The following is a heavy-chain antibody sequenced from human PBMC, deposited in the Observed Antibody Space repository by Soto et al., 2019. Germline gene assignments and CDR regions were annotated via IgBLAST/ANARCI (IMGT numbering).Heavy chain of an antibody. CDR3: ARWPKETMVTTPYGMDV. CDR2: INAGNGNT. CDR1: GYTFTSYA. J-gene: IGHJ6*02. D-gene: IGHD4-17*01. Sequence: SVKVSCKASGYTFTSYAMHWVRQAPGQRLEWMGWINAGNGNTKYSQKFQGRVTITRDTSASTAYMELSSLRSEDTAVYYCARWPKETMVTTPYGMDVWGQGTTVTVSS. V-gene: IGHV1-3*01.